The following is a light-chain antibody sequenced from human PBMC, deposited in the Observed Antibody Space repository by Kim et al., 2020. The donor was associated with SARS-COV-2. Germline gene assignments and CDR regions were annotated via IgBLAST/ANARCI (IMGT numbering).Light chain of an antibody. V-gene: IGLV3-9*01. CDR3: QVWDSSTVV. CDR2: RDS. J-gene: IGLJ2*01. Sequence: VALGQTAGITGGGNIIGGINVHWYQQKPGQAPVLVIYRDSNRPSGIPERFSGSNSGNTATLTISRAQAGDEADYYCQVWDSSTVVFGGGTQLTVL. CDR1: IIGGIN.